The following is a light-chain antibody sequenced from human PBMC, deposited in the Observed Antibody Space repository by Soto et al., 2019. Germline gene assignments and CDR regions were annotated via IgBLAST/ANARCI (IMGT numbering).Light chain of an antibody. Sequence: DIQMTQSPSTLSASVGDTVTVTCRASQSVSGWLAWYQQKPGKAPKLLIYAASTLQSGVPLSFSGSGSGTSFTLTISSLKHEDFATYYCQQLLSYTITFGQGTRLEIK. CDR2: AAS. V-gene: IGKV1-5*01. CDR1: QSVSGW. J-gene: IGKJ5*01. CDR3: QQLLSYTIT.